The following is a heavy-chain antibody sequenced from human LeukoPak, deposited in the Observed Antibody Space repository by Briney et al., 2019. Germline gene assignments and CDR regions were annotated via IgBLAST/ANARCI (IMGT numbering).Heavy chain of an antibody. J-gene: IGHJ5*02. CDR2: MNPNSGNT. Sequence: ASVKVSXKASGYTFTSYDINWVRQATGQGLEWMGWMNPNSGNTGYAQKFQGRVTITRNTSISTAYMELSSLRSEDTAVYYCARASVERDWFDPWGQGTLVTVSS. D-gene: IGHD4-23*01. V-gene: IGHV1-8*03. CDR1: GYTFTSYD. CDR3: ARASVERDWFDP.